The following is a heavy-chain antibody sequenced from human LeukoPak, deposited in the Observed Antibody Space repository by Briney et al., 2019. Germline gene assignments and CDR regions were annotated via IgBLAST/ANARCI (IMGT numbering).Heavy chain of an antibody. V-gene: IGHV6-1*01. CDR2: TCYRSKWYN. CDR1: GDSVSSNSAA. Sequence: SQTLSLTCAISGDSVSSNSAAWNWIRQSPSRGLEWLGRTCYRSKWYNDYAVSVKSRITINPDTSKNQFSLQLNSVTPEDTAVYYCARGGSGWADYYYYGMDVWGQGTTVTVSS. CDR3: ARGGSGWADYYYYGMDV. D-gene: IGHD6-19*01. J-gene: IGHJ6*02.